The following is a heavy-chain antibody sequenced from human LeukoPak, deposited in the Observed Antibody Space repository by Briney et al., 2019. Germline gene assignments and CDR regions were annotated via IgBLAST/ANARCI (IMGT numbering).Heavy chain of an antibody. D-gene: IGHD2-2*01. CDR2: IYYSGST. Sequence: PSETLSLTCTVSGGSISSYYWSWIRQPPGKGLEWIGYIYYSGSTNYNPSLKSRVTISVDTSKNQFSLKLSSVTAADTAVYYCAATGTSWYPRWYFDPWGQGTLVIVSS. CDR1: GGSISSYY. J-gene: IGHJ5*02. CDR3: AATGTSWYPRWYFDP. V-gene: IGHV4-59*08.